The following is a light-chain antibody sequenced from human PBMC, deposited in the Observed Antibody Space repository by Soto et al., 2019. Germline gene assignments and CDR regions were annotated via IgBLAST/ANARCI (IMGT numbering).Light chain of an antibody. CDR3: QQYGLLPYI. CDR2: GTF. CDR1: QSLSTTD. V-gene: IGKV3-20*01. J-gene: IGKJ5*01. Sequence: EIVLTQSPGTLSLSPGKRATLSCRASQSLSTTDLVWYQHKSGQPPRLVIHGTFSTASGIPARFSDSGSGTDFTLTIRRLEPEDSSVDHCQQYGLLPYIFARVTRLEI.